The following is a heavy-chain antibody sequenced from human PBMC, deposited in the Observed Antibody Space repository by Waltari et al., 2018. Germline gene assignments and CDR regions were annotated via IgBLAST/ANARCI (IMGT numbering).Heavy chain of an antibody. V-gene: IGHV4-59*01. CDR1: GGSISGYY. CDR3: ARDYNSTSRSLFDY. Sequence: QVQLQESGPILVKPSETLSLTCTVSGGSISGYYWSWIRPPPGKGLEWIGYIYYSGGTTYNPSLTSRVTISVDTSKSQFSLTLNSVTAADTAVYYCARDYNSTSRSLFDYWGQGILVTVSS. D-gene: IGHD3-10*01. CDR2: IYYSGGT. J-gene: IGHJ4*02.